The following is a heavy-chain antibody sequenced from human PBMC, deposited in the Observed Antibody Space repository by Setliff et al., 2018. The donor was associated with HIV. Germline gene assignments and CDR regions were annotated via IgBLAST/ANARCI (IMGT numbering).Heavy chain of an antibody. J-gene: IGHJ3*02. CDR2: IIPIFGTA. CDR3: ARHNYDGNSWDI. CDR1: GGNFSSYA. D-gene: IGHD5-12*01. V-gene: IGHV1-69*05. Sequence: SVKVSCKASGGNFSSYAISWVRQAPGQGLEWMGGIIPIFGTATYAQKFEGRVTITTDESTSTAYVELSNLRSEDAAVYYCARHNYDGNSWDIWGQGTMVTVSS.